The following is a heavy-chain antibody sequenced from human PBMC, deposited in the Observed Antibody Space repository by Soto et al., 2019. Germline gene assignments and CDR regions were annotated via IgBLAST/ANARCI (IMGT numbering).Heavy chain of an antibody. CDR3: AKDRTPTVITIFGVVSGGRGFDY. CDR1: GFTFSSYG. V-gene: IGHV3-30*18. J-gene: IGHJ4*02. D-gene: IGHD3-3*01. Sequence: QVQLVESGGGVVQPGRSLRLSCAASGFTFSSYGMHWVRQAPGKGLEWVAVISYDGSNKYYADSVKGRFTISRDNYKNTLYLQMNSLRAEDTAVYYCAKDRTPTVITIFGVVSGGRGFDYWGQGTLVTVSS. CDR2: ISYDGSNK.